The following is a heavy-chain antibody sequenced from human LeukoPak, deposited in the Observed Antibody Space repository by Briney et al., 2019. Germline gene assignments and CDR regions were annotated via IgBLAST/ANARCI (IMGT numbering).Heavy chain of an antibody. J-gene: IGHJ4*02. CDR3: ARDASGFGDLFDY. Sequence: GGSLRLSCAASGFTFSSYAMSWVRQAPGKGLEWVSAISGLGGATYYADSVKGRFTISRDNHKNTLYLQMNSLRAEDTAIYYCARDASGFGDLFDYWGQGTLVTVSS. D-gene: IGHD3-10*01. CDR1: GFTFSSYA. V-gene: IGHV3-23*01. CDR2: ISGLGGAT.